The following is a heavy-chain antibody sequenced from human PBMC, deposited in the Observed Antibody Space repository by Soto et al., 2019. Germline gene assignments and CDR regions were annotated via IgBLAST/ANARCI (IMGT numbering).Heavy chain of an antibody. CDR2: ISGSGGST. D-gene: IGHD3-16*02. J-gene: IGHJ4*02. Sequence: PGGSLRLSCAASGFTFSSYAMSWVRQAPGKGLEWVSAISGSGGSTYYADSVKGRFTISRDNSKNTLYLQMNSLRAEDTAVYYCAKASTYYDYVWGSYRYTFDYWGQATLVTVSS. CDR1: GFTFSSYA. CDR3: AKASTYYDYVWGSYRYTFDY. V-gene: IGHV3-23*01.